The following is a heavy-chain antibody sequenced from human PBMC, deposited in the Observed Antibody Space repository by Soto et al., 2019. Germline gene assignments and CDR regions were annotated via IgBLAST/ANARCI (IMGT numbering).Heavy chain of an antibody. CDR2: IIPIFGTT. J-gene: IGHJ4*02. CDR3: ARDLGSGYDPGDY. D-gene: IGHD5-12*01. V-gene: IGHV1-69*14. Sequence: QVHLVQSGAEVKKPGSSVKVSCKTSGDIFSGYSISWVRQAPGQGLEWMGGIIPIFGTTNYAQRFHGRVTITADKSTSTVYMELYSLKSEDTAVYYCARDLGSGYDPGDYWGQGTLVTVSS. CDR1: GDIFSGYS.